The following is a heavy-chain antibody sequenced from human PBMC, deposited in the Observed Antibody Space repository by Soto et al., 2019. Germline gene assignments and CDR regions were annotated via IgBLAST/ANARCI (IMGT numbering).Heavy chain of an antibody. J-gene: IGHJ4*02. CDR3: AKEADDSSGYYYGDYFDY. CDR1: GFTFSSYA. V-gene: IGHV3-23*01. D-gene: IGHD3-22*01. CDR2: ISGSGGST. Sequence: GGSLRLSCAASGFTFSSYAMSWVRQAPGKWLEWVSAISGSGGSTYYADSVKGRFTISRDNSKNTLYLQMNSLRAEDTAVYYCAKEADDSSGYYYGDYFDYWGQGTLVIVSS.